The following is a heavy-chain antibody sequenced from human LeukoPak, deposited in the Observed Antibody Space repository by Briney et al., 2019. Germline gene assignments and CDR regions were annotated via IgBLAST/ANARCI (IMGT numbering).Heavy chain of an antibody. V-gene: IGHV3-23*01. J-gene: IGHJ2*01. D-gene: IGHD6-19*01. Sequence: PGGSLRLSCAASRFTLSSYAMSWVRQAPGKGLEWVSAISCSGGSTYYADSVKGRFTISRDNSKNTLYLQMNSLRAEDTAVYYCAKDRRIAVAGTRSWYFDLWGRGTLVTVSS. CDR1: RFTLSSYA. CDR2: ISCSGGST. CDR3: AKDRRIAVAGTRSWYFDL.